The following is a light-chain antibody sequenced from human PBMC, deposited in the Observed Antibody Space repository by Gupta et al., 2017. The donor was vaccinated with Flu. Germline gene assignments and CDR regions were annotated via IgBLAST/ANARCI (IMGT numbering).Light chain of an antibody. CDR3: QQFDSLPPT. CDR1: QAIGNY. V-gene: IGKV1-33*01. CDR2: DAS. J-gene: IGKJ4*01. Sequence: DTQMTQSPSSLPASVGDRVTITCQASQAIGNYLNWYQQKPGKAPKLLIYDASNLETGVPSRFSGSGSGTDFTFTISSLQPEDIATYYCQQFDSLPPTFGGGTKVEIK.